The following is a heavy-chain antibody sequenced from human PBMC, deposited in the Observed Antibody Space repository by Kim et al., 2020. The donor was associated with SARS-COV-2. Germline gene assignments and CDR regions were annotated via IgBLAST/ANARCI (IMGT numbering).Heavy chain of an antibody. V-gene: IGHV4-4*07. Sequence: SETLSLTCTVSGDSLTNNYYWTWIRQPAGKGLEWIGRIYANGDTDYNPSLKSRVVMSLDTSRNYFSLQLTSMTAADTAVDYCAATVQRTWMGVDGNCNWFAPGGQGALVTVSS. D-gene: IGHD6-25*01. J-gene: IGHJ5*02. CDR2: IYANGDT. CDR3: AATVQRTWMGVDGNCNWFAP. CDR1: GDSLTNNYY.